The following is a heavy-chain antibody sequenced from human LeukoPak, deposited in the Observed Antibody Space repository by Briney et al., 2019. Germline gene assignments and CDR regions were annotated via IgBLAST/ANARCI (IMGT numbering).Heavy chain of an antibody. CDR1: GGSISSYY. CDR2: IYYSGST. Sequence: SETLSLTCTVSGGSISSYYWSWIRQPPGKGLEWIGYIYYSGSTNYNPSLKSRVTISVDTSKNQFSLKLSSVTAADTAVYYCARTSSSRYDYWGQGTLVTVSS. V-gene: IGHV4-59*08. D-gene: IGHD6-6*01. J-gene: IGHJ4*02. CDR3: ARTSSSRYDY.